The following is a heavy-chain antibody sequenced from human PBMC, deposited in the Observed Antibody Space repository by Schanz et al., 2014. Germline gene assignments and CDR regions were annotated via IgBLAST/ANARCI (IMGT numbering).Heavy chain of an antibody. CDR2: ISGRDGST. D-gene: IGHD2-21*01. J-gene: IGHJ3*02. V-gene: IGHV3-23*01. CDR3: ARDGYSVVVISPTESFDI. Sequence: EVQLLESGGGLVQPGGSLRLSCAASGFTFRGYAMSWVRQAPGMGLEWVSAISGRDGSTYYADSVRGRFTISRDNSRNTLYLQMNSLRAEDTAVYYCARDGYSVVVISPTESFDIWGQGTMVTVSP. CDR1: GFTFRGYA.